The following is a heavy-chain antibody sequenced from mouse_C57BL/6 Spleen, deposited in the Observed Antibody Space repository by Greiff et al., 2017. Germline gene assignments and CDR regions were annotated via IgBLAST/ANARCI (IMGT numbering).Heavy chain of an antibody. V-gene: IGHV1-39*01. CDR2: INPNYGTT. CDR1: GYSFTDYN. Sequence: EVQLQQSGPELVKPGASVKISCKASGYSFTDYNMNWVKQSNGKSLEWIGVINPNYGTTSYNQKFKGKATLTVDQSSSTAYMQLNSLTSEDSAVYYCARSAIGYDYDEDYAMDYWGQGTSVTVSS. CDR3: ARSAIGYDYDEDYAMDY. J-gene: IGHJ4*01. D-gene: IGHD2-4*01.